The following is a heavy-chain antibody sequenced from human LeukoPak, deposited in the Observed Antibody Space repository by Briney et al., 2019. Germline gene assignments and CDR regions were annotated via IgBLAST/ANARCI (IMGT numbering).Heavy chain of an antibody. V-gene: IGHV3-23*01. CDR3: AKDPLGITIS. Sequence: GGSLRLSCAASGLTFSNYAMTWVRQAPGKGLEWLEWVSAISGSGGSTYYADSVKGRFTISRDNSKNTLYLQMNSLRAEDTAVYYCAKDPLGITISWGQGTLVTVSS. D-gene: IGHD3-9*01. J-gene: IGHJ5*02. CDR2: ISGSGGST. CDR1: GLTFSNYA.